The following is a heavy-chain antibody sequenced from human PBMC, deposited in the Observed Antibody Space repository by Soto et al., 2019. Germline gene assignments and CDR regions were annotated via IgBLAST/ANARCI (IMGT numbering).Heavy chain of an antibody. J-gene: IGHJ4*02. CDR1: GYTFTSYA. Sequence: ASVKVSCKASGYTFTSYAMHWVRQAPGQRLEWMGWINAGNGNTKYSQKFQGRVTITRDTSASTAYMELSSLRSEDTAVYYCARDQPYSNYVTPSLDYWGQGTLVTVSS. V-gene: IGHV1-3*01. CDR3: ARDQPYSNYVTPSLDY. CDR2: INAGNGNT. D-gene: IGHD4-4*01.